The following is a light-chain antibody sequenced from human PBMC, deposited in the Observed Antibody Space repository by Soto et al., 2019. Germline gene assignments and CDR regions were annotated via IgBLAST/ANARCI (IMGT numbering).Light chain of an antibody. CDR3: QQYNNCLRGT. CDR1: QSVSSSY. CDR2: GAS. Sequence: EIVLTKSPGTLSLSAGERATLTCRASQSVSSSYLAWYQQKPGQAPRLLIYGASKRATGIPDRFSGSGSWTEFTLPISSLQSAAFAVYYCQQYNNCLRGTFGQGTKVDIK. J-gene: IGKJ1*01. V-gene: IGKV3-20*01.